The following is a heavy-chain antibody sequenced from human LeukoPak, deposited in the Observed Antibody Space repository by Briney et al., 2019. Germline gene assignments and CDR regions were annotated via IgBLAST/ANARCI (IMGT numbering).Heavy chain of an antibody. CDR1: GGSFSGYY. J-gene: IGHJ4*02. D-gene: IGHD3-22*01. Sequence: PSETLSLTCAVYGGSFSGYYWSWIRQPPGKGLEWIGEINHSGSTNYNPSLKSRVTISVDTSKNQSSLKLSSVTAADTAVYYCARAAYYYDSSGYYAARYYFDYWGQGTLVTVSS. V-gene: IGHV4-34*01. CDR3: ARAAYYYDSSGYYAARYYFDY. CDR2: INHSGST.